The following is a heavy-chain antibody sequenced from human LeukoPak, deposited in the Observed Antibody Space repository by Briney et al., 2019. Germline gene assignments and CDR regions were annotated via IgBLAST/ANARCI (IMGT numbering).Heavy chain of an antibody. V-gene: IGHV4-34*01. CDR2: INNSGSS. D-gene: IGHD3-9*01. Sequence: SETLSLTCAVYSGSFSGYYWNWIRQPPGKGLEWIGEINNSGSSNYNPSLKSRVTISLDTSKNQFSLKLTSVTAADTAVYYCARGRALFDRGQGALFTVSS. CDR3: ARGRALFD. CDR1: SGSFSGYY. J-gene: IGHJ4*02.